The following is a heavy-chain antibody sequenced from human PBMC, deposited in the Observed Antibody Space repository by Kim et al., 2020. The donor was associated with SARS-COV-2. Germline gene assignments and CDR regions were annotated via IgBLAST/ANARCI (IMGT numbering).Heavy chain of an antibody. CDR3: ARHSSVWGSYRYTTTGYNWFDP. J-gene: IGHJ5*02. D-gene: IGHD3-16*02. CDR2: IYYSGST. Sequence: SETLSLTCTVSGGSISSSSYYWGWIRQPPGKGLEWIGSIYYSGSTYYNPSLKSRVTISVDTSKNQFSLKLSSVTAADTAVYYCARHSSVWGSYRYTTTGYNWFDPWGQGTLVTVSS. CDR1: GGSISSSSYY. V-gene: IGHV4-39*01.